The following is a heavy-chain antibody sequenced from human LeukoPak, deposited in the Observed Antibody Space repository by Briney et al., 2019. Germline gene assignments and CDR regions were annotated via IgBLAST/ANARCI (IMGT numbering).Heavy chain of an antibody. V-gene: IGHV1-69*13. J-gene: IGHJ4*02. Sequence: GASVKVSCKVSGYTLTELSMHWVRQAPGQGLEWMGGIIPIFGTANYAQKFQGRVTITADESTSTAYMELSSLRSEDTAVYYCARERGSGWSDFDYWGQGTLVTVSS. CDR2: IIPIFGTA. CDR3: ARERGSGWSDFDY. D-gene: IGHD6-19*01. CDR1: GYTLTELS.